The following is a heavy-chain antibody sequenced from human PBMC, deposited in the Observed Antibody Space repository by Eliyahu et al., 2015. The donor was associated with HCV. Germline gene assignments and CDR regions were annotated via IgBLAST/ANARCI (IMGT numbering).Heavy chain of an antibody. CDR1: GFTFXSXS. CDR3: ARDREVREEGFWSSLAGDYYYGMDV. J-gene: IGHJ6*02. V-gene: IGHV3-21*01. CDR2: ISSSSSYI. D-gene: IGHD3-3*01. Sequence: EVQLVESGGGLVKPGGSLRLXCAASGFTFXSXSXNWXRXAPGKGLEWVSSISSSSSYIYYADSVKGRFTISRDNAKNSLYLQMNSLRAEDTAVYYCARDREVREEGFWSSLAGDYYYGMDVWGQGTTVTVSS.